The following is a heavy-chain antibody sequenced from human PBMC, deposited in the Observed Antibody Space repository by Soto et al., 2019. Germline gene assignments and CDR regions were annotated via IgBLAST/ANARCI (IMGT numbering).Heavy chain of an antibody. D-gene: IGHD3-10*01. Sequence: EVQLVESGGGLVKPGGSLRLSCAASGFTFSSYSMNWVRQAPGKGLEWVSSISSSSSYIYYADSVKGRFTISRDNAKDSLYLQMNSLRAEDTAVYYCARDYIMVRGVIRMLSPRYFDLWGRGTLVTVSS. J-gene: IGHJ2*01. CDR1: GFTFSSYS. CDR3: ARDYIMVRGVIRMLSPRYFDL. V-gene: IGHV3-21*01. CDR2: ISSSSSYI.